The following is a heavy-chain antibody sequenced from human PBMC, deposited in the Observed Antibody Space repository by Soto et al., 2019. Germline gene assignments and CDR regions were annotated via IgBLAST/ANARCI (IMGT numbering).Heavy chain of an antibody. J-gene: IGHJ4*02. CDR2: ISGSGGRS. Sequence: EVQLLDSGGGLVQPGGSERLSCAGSGFTFSNYAMTWVRQGPGKGLEWVSGISGSGGRSYYADSVKGRFTISRDNSKSTLYLQMNSLRAEDTAVYYCAKAYFVWSSEQPYYYDYWGQGTLVTVSS. CDR1: GFTFSNYA. CDR3: AKAYFVWSSEQPYYYDY. D-gene: IGHD3-16*01. V-gene: IGHV3-23*01.